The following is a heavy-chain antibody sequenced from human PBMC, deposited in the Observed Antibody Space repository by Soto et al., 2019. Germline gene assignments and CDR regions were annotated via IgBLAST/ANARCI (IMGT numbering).Heavy chain of an antibody. D-gene: IGHD2-2*01. Sequence: EVQLVESGGGLVKPGGSLRLSCAASGFTFSSYSMNWVRQAPGKGLEWVSSISSSSSYIYYADSVKGRFTISRDNAKNSLYLQMNSLRAEDTAVYYCARDRHCSSTSCPEPDYYYYYMDVWGKGTTVTVSS. J-gene: IGHJ6*03. CDR3: ARDRHCSSTSCPEPDYYYYYMDV. V-gene: IGHV3-21*01. CDR2: ISSSSSYI. CDR1: GFTFSSYS.